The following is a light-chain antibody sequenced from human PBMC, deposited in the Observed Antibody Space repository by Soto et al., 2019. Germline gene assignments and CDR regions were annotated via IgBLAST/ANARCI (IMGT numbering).Light chain of an antibody. CDR1: SSDVGGYNY. CDR3: FSFTTLCPHV. J-gene: IGLJ1*01. CDR2: EVS. Sequence: QSALTQPASVSGSPGQSITISCTGTSSDVGGYNYVSWYQQHPGKAPKLMIYEVSNRPSGVSNRFSGSKSGNTDYLTISGLQVEYEAEYFCFSFTTLCPHVFGTGTKDNDL. V-gene: IGLV2-14*01.